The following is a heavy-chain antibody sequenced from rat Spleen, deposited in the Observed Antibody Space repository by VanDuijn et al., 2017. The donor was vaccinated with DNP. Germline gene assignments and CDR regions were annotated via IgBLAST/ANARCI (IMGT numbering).Heavy chain of an antibody. J-gene: IGHJ2*01. V-gene: IGHV5S13*01. CDR3: AKDAFDY. Sequence: EVQLVESGGGLVQPGNSLKLSCAASGFTFSNYGMAWVRQAPTEGLEWVAAISTGGDATDYRDSVKGRFTISRDNAKNTQYLQMDSLRSEDTATYYCAKDAFDYWGQGVMVTVSS. CDR1: GFTFSNYG. CDR2: ISTGGDAT.